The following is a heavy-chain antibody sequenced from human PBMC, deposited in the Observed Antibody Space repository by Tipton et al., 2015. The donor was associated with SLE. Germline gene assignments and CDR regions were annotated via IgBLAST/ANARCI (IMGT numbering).Heavy chain of an antibody. D-gene: IGHD3-10*01. Sequence: TLSLTCTVSGGSISSGGYYWSWIRQHPGKGLEWIGYIYFSGSTYYNPSLKSRVTISVDTSKKQFSLKLSSVTAADTAVYYCARAKRIWFGESPNYFDYWGQGTLVTVSS. CDR1: GGSISSGGYY. CDR2: IYFSGST. CDR3: ARAKRIWFGESPNYFDY. V-gene: IGHV4-31*03. J-gene: IGHJ4*02.